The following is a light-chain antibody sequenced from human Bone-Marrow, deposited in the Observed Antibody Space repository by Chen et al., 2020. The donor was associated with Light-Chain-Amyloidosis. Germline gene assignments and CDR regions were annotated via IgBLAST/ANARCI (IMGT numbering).Light chain of an antibody. CDR1: NIGSKS. Sequence: SYVLTQPPSVSVAPGKTARITCGGNNIGSKSVHWYQQRPVQAPVLVVYDDEYRPSGIPERFAGSNSGNTATLTISRVEAGEEADYYCQVWDGSSDHWVFGGGTKLTVL. CDR3: QVWDGSSDHWV. CDR2: DDE. V-gene: IGLV3-21*03. J-gene: IGLJ3*02.